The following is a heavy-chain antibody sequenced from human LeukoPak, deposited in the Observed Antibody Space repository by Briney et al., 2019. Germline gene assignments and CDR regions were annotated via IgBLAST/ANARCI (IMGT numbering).Heavy chain of an antibody. Sequence: SETLSLTCTVSGGSISSYYWSWIRQPPGKGLEWIGYIYYSGTTNYNPSLKSRVTISVDTSKNHFSLKLSSVTAADTAVYYCARDDDSSGDDAFDIWGQGTMVTVSS. J-gene: IGHJ3*02. D-gene: IGHD3-22*01. V-gene: IGHV4-59*01. CDR2: IYYSGTT. CDR3: ARDDDSSGDDAFDI. CDR1: GGSISSYY.